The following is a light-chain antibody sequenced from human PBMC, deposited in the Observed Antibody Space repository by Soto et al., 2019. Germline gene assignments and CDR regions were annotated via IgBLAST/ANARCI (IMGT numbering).Light chain of an antibody. CDR2: GAS. CDR1: QSINYN. J-gene: IGKJ2*01. Sequence: EIVMTQSPATLSVSPGERVTLSCRASQSINYNLAWYQQKPGQAPRLLIQGASTRATGIPVRFSGSGSGTEFTLTISILQSEDFAVYYCQQYNNWYTFGQGTKLEIK. V-gene: IGKV3-15*01. CDR3: QQYNNWYT.